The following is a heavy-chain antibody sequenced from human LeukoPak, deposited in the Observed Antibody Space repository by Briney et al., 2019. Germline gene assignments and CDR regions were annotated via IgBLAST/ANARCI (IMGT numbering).Heavy chain of an antibody. CDR2: IHYSGAT. CDR1: GYSITNGYY. D-gene: IGHD3-3*01. V-gene: IGHV4-38-2*01. CDR3: AVSFGGYDAGFY. Sequence: SSETLSLTCDVSGYSITNGYYWGWIRQPPGKGLQWIGRIHYSGATSYNPSLKTRVTTFVDTSKNQFSLRLSSVTAADTAVYFCAVSFGGYDAGFYWGQGTLVTVSS. J-gene: IGHJ4*02.